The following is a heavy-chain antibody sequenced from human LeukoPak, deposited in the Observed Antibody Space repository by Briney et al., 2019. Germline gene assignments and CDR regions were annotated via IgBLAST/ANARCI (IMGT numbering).Heavy chain of an antibody. V-gene: IGHV3-33*01. D-gene: IGHD3-22*01. CDR2: IWYDGSNK. CDR1: GFTCSSYG. CDR3: ARDLNYYDSSNYYYGMDV. Sequence: PGRSLRLSCAASGFTCSSYGMHWVRQAPGKGLEWVAVIWYDGSNKYYADSVKGRFTISRDNSKNTLYLQMNSLRAEDTAVYYCARDLNYYDSSNYYYGMDVWGQGTTVTVSS. J-gene: IGHJ6*02.